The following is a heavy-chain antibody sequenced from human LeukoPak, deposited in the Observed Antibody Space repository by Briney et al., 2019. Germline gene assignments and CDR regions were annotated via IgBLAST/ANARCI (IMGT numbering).Heavy chain of an antibody. CDR2: IYHSGST. D-gene: IGHD6-6*01. V-gene: IGHV4-30-2*01. CDR3: ARQYSSSSWNWFDP. J-gene: IGHJ5*02. Sequence: PSQTLSLTCAVSGGSISSGGYSWSWIRQPPGKGLEWIGYIYHSGSTYYNPSLKSRVTISVDTSKNQFSLKLSSVTAADTAVYYCARQYSSSSWNWFDPWGQGTLVTVSS. CDR1: GGSISSGGYS.